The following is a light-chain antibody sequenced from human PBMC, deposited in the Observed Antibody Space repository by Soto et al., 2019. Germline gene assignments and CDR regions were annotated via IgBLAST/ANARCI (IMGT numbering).Light chain of an antibody. CDR3: QSYDSSLSGWGV. CDR2: GNS. CDR1: SPNIGAGYD. J-gene: IGLJ1*01. Sequence: QSVLTQPPSVSGAPGQRVTISCTGSSPNIGAGYDVHWYQQLPGTAPKLLIYGNSNRPSGVPDRFSGSKSGTSASPAITGLKAGDGSDYYCQSYDSSLSGWGVLGPGPKVPVL. V-gene: IGLV1-40*01.